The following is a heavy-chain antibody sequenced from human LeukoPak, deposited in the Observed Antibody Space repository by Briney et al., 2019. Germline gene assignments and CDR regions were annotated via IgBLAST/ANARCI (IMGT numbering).Heavy chain of an antibody. V-gene: IGHV3-15*01. J-gene: IGHJ4*02. Sequence: GGSLRLSCAASGFTFSNAWMSWVRQAPGKGLEWVGRIKSKTDGGTTDYAAPVKGRFTISRDDSKNTLYLQMNSLKTEDTAVYYCTTDLTTWFGELLPYFDYWGQGTLVTVSS. CDR3: TTDLTTWFGELLPYFDY. D-gene: IGHD3-10*01. CDR2: IKSKTDGGTT. CDR1: GFTFSNAW.